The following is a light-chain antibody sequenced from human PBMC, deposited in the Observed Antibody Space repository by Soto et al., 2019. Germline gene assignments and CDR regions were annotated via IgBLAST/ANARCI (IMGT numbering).Light chain of an antibody. Sequence: QSVLTQPPSVSGSPGQSVTISYTGTSTGFVSYNRVSWYQQPPGTAPKLIIYEASNRPSGVPDRFSGSKSGNTASLTISGLQAADEADYYCSLYTSENTYVFGTGTKVTVL. J-gene: IGLJ1*01. CDR1: STGFVSYNR. CDR3: SLYTSENTYV. CDR2: EAS. V-gene: IGLV2-18*01.